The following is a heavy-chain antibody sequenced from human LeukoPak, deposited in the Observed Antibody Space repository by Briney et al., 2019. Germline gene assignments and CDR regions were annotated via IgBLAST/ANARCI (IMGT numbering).Heavy chain of an antibody. CDR3: ARGHCSGGSCYYYYYYYMDA. CDR1: GFTFSSYW. J-gene: IGHJ6*03. Sequence: GGSLRLSCAASGFTFSSYWMHWVRQAPGKGLVWVSRINRDGRSTSYADSVKGRFTIYRDNAKTTLYLQMNSLRAEDTAVYYCARGHCSGGSCYYYYYYYMDAWGKGTTVTVSS. CDR2: INRDGRST. V-gene: IGHV3-74*01. D-gene: IGHD2-15*01.